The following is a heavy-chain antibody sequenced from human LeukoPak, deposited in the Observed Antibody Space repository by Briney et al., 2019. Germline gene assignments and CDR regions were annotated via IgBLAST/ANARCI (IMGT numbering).Heavy chain of an antibody. D-gene: IGHD2-15*01. Sequence: ASVKVSCKASGYTFTSYGISWVRQAPGQGLEWMAWISAYNGNTNYAQKLQGRVTMTTDTSTSTAYMELRSLRSDDTAVYYCARDHPLWSMCCFRDAFDIWGQGTMVTVSS. V-gene: IGHV1-18*01. CDR2: ISAYNGNT. CDR3: ARDHPLWSMCCFRDAFDI. CDR1: GYTFTSYG. J-gene: IGHJ3*02.